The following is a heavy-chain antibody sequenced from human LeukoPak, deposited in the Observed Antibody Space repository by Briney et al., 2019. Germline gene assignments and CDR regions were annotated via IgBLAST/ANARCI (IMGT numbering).Heavy chain of an antibody. CDR3: ARETGGNSGYYYYYMDV. CDR2: IYSGGST. V-gene: IGHV3-53*01. Sequence: GGSLRLSCAASGFTFSSYSMSWVRQAPGKGLEWVSVIYSGGSTYYADSVKGRFTISRDNSKNTLYLQMNSLRAEDTAVYYCARETGGNSGYYYYYMDVWGKGTTVTVSS. J-gene: IGHJ6*03. D-gene: IGHD4-23*01. CDR1: GFTFSSYS.